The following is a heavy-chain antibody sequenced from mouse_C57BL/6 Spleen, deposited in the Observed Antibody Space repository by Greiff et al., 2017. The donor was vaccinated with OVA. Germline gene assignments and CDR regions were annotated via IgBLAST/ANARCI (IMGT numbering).Heavy chain of an antibody. V-gene: IGHV1-59*01. J-gene: IGHJ4*01. Sequence: QVQLQQSGAELVRPGTSVKLSCKASGYTFTSYWMHWVKQRPGQGLEWIGVIDPSDSYTEYNQKFKGKATMTVDTSSSTAYLQLSSLTSEDSAVDYCAIMVTTRYAMDYWGQGTSVTVSS. CDR3: AIMVTTRYAMDY. D-gene: IGHD2-2*01. CDR2: IDPSDSYT. CDR1: GYTFTSYW.